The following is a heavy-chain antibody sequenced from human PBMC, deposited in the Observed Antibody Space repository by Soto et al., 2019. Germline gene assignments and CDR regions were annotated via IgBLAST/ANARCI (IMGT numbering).Heavy chain of an antibody. CDR1: GFTFSSYW. CDR2: IKQDGSEK. J-gene: IGHJ6*03. CDR3: AREATRGYGPTYYYYYYMDV. Sequence: GGSLRLSCAASGFTFSSYWMSWVRQAPGKGLEWVANIKQDGSEKYYVDSVKGRFTISRDNAKNSLYLQMNSLRAEDTAVYYCAREATRGYGPTYYYYYYMDVWGKGTTVTVSS. D-gene: IGHD5-12*01. V-gene: IGHV3-7*01.